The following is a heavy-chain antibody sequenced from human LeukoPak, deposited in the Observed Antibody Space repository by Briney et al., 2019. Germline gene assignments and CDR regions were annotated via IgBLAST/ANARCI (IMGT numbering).Heavy chain of an antibody. CDR1: GFTFSSYW. D-gene: IGHD3-10*01. J-gene: IGHJ3*02. V-gene: IGHV3-74*01. CDR2: INSDGSST. Sequence: GGSLRLSCAASGFTFSSYWMHWVRQAPGKGLVWVSRINSDGSSTTYADSVKGRFTISRDNAENTLYLQLNSLRAEDTAVYYCARSGVTMVRGVSMGLVAFDIWGQGTMVTVSS. CDR3: ARSGVTMVRGVSMGLVAFDI.